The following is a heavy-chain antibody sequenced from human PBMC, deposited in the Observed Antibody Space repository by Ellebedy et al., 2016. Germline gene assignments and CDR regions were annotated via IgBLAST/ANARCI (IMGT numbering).Heavy chain of an antibody. V-gene: IGHV3-30*18. CDR3: AKAYRVVVSAANPFDC. CDR2: ISFDSTVK. Sequence: GGSLRLXXVASGFTFSRSAIHWVRQTPGKGLDWVAIISFDSTVKYYGDSVKGRFTISRDNSKNTVYLQMNSLRAEDTAVYYCAKAYRVVVSAANPFDCWGQGTLVTASS. D-gene: IGHD2-15*01. CDR1: GFTFSRSA. J-gene: IGHJ4*02.